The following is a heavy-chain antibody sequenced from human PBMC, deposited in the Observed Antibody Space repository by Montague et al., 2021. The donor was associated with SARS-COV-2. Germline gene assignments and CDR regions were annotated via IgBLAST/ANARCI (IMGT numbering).Heavy chain of an antibody. CDR2: IYYSGST. CDR1: GGSISSSSYY. V-gene: IGHV4-39*01. CDR3: ARQPVLRYFDWLPWFRGMDV. D-gene: IGHD3-9*01. Sequence: SETLSLTCTVSGGSISSSSYYWGWIRQPPGKGLEWIGCIYYSGSTYYNPSLKSRVTISVDTSKNQFSLKLSSVTAADTAVYYCARQPVLRYFDWLPWFRGMDVWDQRTTVTGSS. J-gene: IGHJ6*02.